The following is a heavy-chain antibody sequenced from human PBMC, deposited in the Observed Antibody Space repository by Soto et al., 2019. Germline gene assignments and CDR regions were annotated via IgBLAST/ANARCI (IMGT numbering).Heavy chain of an antibody. CDR2: ISGSDGKT. CDR3: ARWSYLDY. D-gene: IGHD3-3*01. J-gene: IGHJ4*02. V-gene: IGHV3-23*01. CDR1: GFTFSTYW. Sequence: GGSLRLSCVASGFTFSTYWMSWVRQAPGKGLEWVSTISGSDGKTFYADSVKGRFSISRDTSQSTLYLQMNSLRADDTAMYYCARWSYLDYWGQGTRVTAPQ.